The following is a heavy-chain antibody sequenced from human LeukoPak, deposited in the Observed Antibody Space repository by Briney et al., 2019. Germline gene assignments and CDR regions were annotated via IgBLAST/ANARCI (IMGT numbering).Heavy chain of an antibody. CDR1: GFTFSDYY. Sequence: NPGGSLRLSCAASGFTFSDYYMSWIRQAPGKGLEWVSYISSSGSTIYYADSVKGRFTISRDNAKNSLYLQMNSLRAEDTAVYYCARLGSGSGSYPSYYYYYYYMDVWGKGTTVTISS. J-gene: IGHJ6*03. D-gene: IGHD1-26*01. V-gene: IGHV3-11*01. CDR3: ARLGSGSGSYPSYYYYYYYMDV. CDR2: ISSSGSTI.